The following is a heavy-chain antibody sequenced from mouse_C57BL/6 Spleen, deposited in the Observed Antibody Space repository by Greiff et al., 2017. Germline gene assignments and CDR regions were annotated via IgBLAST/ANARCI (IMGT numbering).Heavy chain of an antibody. CDR2: ISDGGSYT. CDR1: GFTFSSYA. D-gene: IGHD2-4*01. CDR3: ARDDYDGGYAMDY. Sequence: EVNVVESGGGLVKPGGSLKLSCAASGFTFSSYAMSWVRQTPEKRLEWVATISDGGSYTYYPDNVKGRFTISRDNAKNNLYLQMSHLKSEDTAMYYCARDDYDGGYAMDYWGQGTSVTVSS. J-gene: IGHJ4*01. V-gene: IGHV5-4*01.